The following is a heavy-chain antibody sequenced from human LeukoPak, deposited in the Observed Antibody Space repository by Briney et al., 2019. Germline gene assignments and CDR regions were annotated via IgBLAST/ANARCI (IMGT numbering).Heavy chain of an antibody. Sequence: ASVKVSCKASGGTFSSYAISWVRQAPGQGLEWMGRIIPILGIANYAQKFQGRVTMTRDTSTSTVYMELSSLRSEDTAVYYCARDHVALGYYYYGMDVWGQGTTVTVSS. CDR2: IIPILGIA. J-gene: IGHJ6*02. D-gene: IGHD2-21*01. CDR1: GGTFSSYA. V-gene: IGHV1-69*04. CDR3: ARDHVALGYYYYGMDV.